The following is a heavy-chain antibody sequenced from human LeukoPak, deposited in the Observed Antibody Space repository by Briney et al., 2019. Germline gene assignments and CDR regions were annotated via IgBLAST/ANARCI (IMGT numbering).Heavy chain of an antibody. Sequence: GASVKVSCKASGGTFSSYAISWVRQAPGQGLEWMGGIIPIFGTANYAQKFQGRVTITADKSTSTAYMELSSLRSEDTAVYYCAREPPENLRYVKTHPKPVFLTWGQGTLVTVSS. D-gene: IGHD3-9*01. J-gene: IGHJ5*02. CDR1: GGTFSSYA. CDR3: AREPPENLRYVKTHPKPVFLT. CDR2: IIPIFGTA. V-gene: IGHV1-69*06.